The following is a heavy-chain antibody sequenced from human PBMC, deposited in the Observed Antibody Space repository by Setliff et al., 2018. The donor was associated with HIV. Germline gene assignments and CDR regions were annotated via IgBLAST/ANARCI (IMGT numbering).Heavy chain of an antibody. D-gene: IGHD3-10*01. V-gene: IGHV4-4*02. CDR2: IYYSGST. CDR1: GGSISSSNW. J-gene: IGHJ4*02. CDR3: AREGSGWFGELLSG. Sequence: SETLSLTCAVSGGSISSSNWWSWVRQPPGKGLEWIGYIYYSGSTNYNPSLESRVSISIDTSKNQFSLKLSSVTAADTAVYYCAREGSGWFGELLSGWGQGTLVTVSS.